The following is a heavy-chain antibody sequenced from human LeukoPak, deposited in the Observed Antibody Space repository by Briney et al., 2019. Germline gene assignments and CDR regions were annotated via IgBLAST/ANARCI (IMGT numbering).Heavy chain of an antibody. CDR2: IIPVFGTT. CDR3: ARSFGVVITSYFDY. Sequence: GASVKVSCKASGDTFTSYAINWVRQAPGHGLEWMGGIIPVFGTTNYAQKFQARVTITADESTSTAYMELSSLRSEDTAVYYCARSFGVVITSYFDYWGQGTLVTVSS. D-gene: IGHD3-3*01. CDR1: GDTFTSYA. V-gene: IGHV1-69*13. J-gene: IGHJ4*02.